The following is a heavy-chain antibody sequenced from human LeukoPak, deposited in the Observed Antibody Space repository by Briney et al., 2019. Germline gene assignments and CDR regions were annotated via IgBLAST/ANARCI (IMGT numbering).Heavy chain of an antibody. CDR1: GFTFSSYG. J-gene: IGHJ3*02. Sequence: GGSLRLSCAASGFTFSSYGMSWVRQAPGKGLEWVSGINWDGGSTGYADSVKGRFTISRDNAKNSLYLQMNSLRAEDTALYYCASCGGDCYGTNDAFDIWGQGTVVTVSS. V-gene: IGHV3-20*04. CDR3: ASCGGDCYGTNDAFDI. CDR2: INWDGGST. D-gene: IGHD2-21*02.